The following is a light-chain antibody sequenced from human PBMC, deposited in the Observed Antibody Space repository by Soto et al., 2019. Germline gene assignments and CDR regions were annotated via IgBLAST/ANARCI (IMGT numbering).Light chain of an antibody. Sequence: QSVLTQPASLSGSPGQSITISCTGTSSDVGSYNLVSWYQQHPGKAPKLMIYEGSKRPSGVSNRFSGSKSGNTASLTISGLQAEDEADYYCCSYADSRTFVFGSGTKVTVL. CDR2: EGS. CDR3: CSYADSRTFV. CDR1: SSDVGSYNL. J-gene: IGLJ1*01. V-gene: IGLV2-23*03.